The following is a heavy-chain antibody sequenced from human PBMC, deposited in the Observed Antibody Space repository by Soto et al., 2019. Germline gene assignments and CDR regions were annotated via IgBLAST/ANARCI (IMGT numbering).Heavy chain of an antibody. Sequence: QVQLVESGGGVVQPGRSLRLSCEASGFSFSIYGMHWVRQAPGKGLEWVAVIPYDGTNKYYADSVKGRFTISRDKSKNTLFLQMSSLSPEDTAMYYCAKPGYSYSYFDFWGQGTLVTVSS. CDR1: GFSFSIYG. CDR3: AKPGYSYSYFDF. V-gene: IGHV3-30*18. CDR2: IPYDGTNK. J-gene: IGHJ4*02. D-gene: IGHD5-18*01.